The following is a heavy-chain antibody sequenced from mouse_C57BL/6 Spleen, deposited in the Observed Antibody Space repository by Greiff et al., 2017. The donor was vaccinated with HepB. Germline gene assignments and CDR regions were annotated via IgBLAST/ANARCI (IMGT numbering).Heavy chain of an antibody. J-gene: IGHJ2*01. CDR3: ARITTVLDYFDY. V-gene: IGHV3-6*01. CDR1: GYSITSGYY. CDR2: ISYDGSN. D-gene: IGHD1-1*01. Sequence: EVQLVESGPGLVKPSQSLSLTCSVTGYSITSGYYWNWIRQFPGNKLEWMGYISYDGSNNYNPSLKNRISITRDTSKNQFFLKLNSVTTEDTATYYCARITTVLDYFDYWGQGTTLTVSS.